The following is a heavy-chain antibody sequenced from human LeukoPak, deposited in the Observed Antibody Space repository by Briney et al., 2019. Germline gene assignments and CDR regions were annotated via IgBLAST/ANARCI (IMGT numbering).Heavy chain of an antibody. CDR2: ISWNSGSI. Sequence: GRSLRLSCAASGFTFDDYAMHWVRQAPGKGREWVSGISWNSGSIGYADSVKGRFTISRDNAKNSLYLQMNSLRAEDTALYYCAKDGIAAAPVWTYMDVWGKGTTVTVSS. CDR1: GFTFDDYA. V-gene: IGHV3-9*01. J-gene: IGHJ6*03. CDR3: AKDGIAAAPVWTYMDV. D-gene: IGHD6-13*01.